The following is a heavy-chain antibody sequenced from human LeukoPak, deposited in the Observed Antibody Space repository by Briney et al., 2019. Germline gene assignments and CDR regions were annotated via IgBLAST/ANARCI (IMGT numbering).Heavy chain of an antibody. CDR3: ARTYYDFWSGYGYWFDP. CDR2: IYYSGST. D-gene: IGHD3-3*01. CDR1: GGSISSSSYY. V-gene: IGHV4-39*07. J-gene: IGHJ5*02. Sequence: SETLSLTCTVSGGSISSSSYYWGWIRQPPGKGLEWIGSIYYSGSTYYNPSLKSRVTISVDTSKNQFSLKLSSVTAADTAVYYCARTYYDFWSGYGYWFDPWGQGTLVTVSS.